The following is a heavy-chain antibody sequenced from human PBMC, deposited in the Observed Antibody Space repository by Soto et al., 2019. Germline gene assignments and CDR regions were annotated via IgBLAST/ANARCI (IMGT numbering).Heavy chain of an antibody. V-gene: IGHV1-18*01. Sequence: QVQLVQSGAEVKKPGASVKVSCKASGYTFSNFGLSWARQAPGQGLEWMGWISGYNGNTNSAQKFQGRVTMTTDTSTTTAYMEVRSLTSDDTAVYYCARDKGYGFGWSSSSGMDVWGQGTTVTVSS. D-gene: IGHD5-18*01. CDR3: ARDKGYGFGWSSSSGMDV. CDR1: GYTFSNFG. CDR2: ISGYNGNT. J-gene: IGHJ6*02.